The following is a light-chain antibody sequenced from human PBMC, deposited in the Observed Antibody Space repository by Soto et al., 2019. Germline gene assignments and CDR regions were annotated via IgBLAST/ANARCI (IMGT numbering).Light chain of an antibody. J-gene: IGKJ2*01. CDR2: DAS. CDR1: QSVSTN. Sequence: EVVMTQSPATLSVSPGERATLSCRASQSVSTNLVWYQQKPGQAPRLLIYDASTRATGIPDRFTGSGSGTEFTLTTSSLQSEDFAVYYCHQHIHWPRTFGQGTKLEIK. CDR3: HQHIHWPRT. V-gene: IGKV3-15*01.